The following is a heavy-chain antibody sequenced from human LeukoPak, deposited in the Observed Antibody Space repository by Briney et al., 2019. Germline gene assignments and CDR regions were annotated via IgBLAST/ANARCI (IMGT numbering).Heavy chain of an antibody. CDR3: ARLAAAGFCFDY. CDR1: GFSLSTSGVG. CDR2: IYWNDDK. D-gene: IGHD6-13*01. V-gene: IGHV2-5*01. Sequence: SGPTLVNPTQTLTLTCTFSGFSLSTSGVGVGWIRQPPGKALEWLALIYWNDDKRYGPSLKSRLTITKDTSKNQVVLAMTNMDPVDTATYYCARLAAAGFCFDYWGQGTLVTVSS. J-gene: IGHJ4*02.